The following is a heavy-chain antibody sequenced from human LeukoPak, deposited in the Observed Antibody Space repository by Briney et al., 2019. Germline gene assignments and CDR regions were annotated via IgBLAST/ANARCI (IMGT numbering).Heavy chain of an antibody. V-gene: IGHV3-23*01. J-gene: IGHJ4*02. CDR2: ISDNGGST. Sequence: GGTLRLSCAASGFIFSSSGMSWVRQAPGKGLEWVSTISDNGGSTYYPDSVKGRFTISRDNSKNTLYLQMNSLRAGDTAVYYCAKDVSGDYLYYFDYWGQGTLVTVSS. D-gene: IGHD4-17*01. CDR1: GFIFSSSG. CDR3: AKDVSGDYLYYFDY.